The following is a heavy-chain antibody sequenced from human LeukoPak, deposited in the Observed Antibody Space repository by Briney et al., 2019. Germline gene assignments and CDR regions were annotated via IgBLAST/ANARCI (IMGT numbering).Heavy chain of an antibody. D-gene: IGHD2-2*01. J-gene: IGHJ6*03. CDR3: ARGKEEIVVVPAAAAGYYYYYMDV. CDR1: GGSFSDYY. CDR2: INHSGST. V-gene: IGHV4-34*01. Sequence: PSETLSLTCAVYGGSFSDYYWSWIRQPPGKGLEWIGEINHSGSTNYNPSLKSRVTISVDTSKNQFSLKLSSVTAADTAVYYCARGKEEIVVVPAAAAGYYYYYMDVWGKGTTVTVSS.